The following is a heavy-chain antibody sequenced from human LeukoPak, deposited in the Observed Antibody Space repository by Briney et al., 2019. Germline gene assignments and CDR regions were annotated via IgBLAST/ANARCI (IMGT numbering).Heavy chain of an antibody. CDR1: GFTFSSYW. CDR3: ARGSSWYYFDY. D-gene: IGHD6-13*01. J-gene: IGHJ4*02. CDR2: INSDGSST. V-gene: IGHV3-74*01. Sequence: PGGSLRLSCAASGFTFSSYWMSWVRQAPGKGLVWVSRINSDGSSTSYADSVKGRFTISRDNAKNTLYLQMNSLRAEDTAVYYCARGSSWYYFDYWGQGTLVTVSS.